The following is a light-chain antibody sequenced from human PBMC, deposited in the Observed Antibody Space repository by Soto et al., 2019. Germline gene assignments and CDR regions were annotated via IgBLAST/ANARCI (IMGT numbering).Light chain of an antibody. Sequence: DIQMTPSPFSLSASVGDRVTITCPASQSISSYLNWYQQKPGKAPKLLIYAASSLQSGVPSRFSGSGSGTDFTLTISSLQPEDFATYYCQQSYSTPWTFGQGTKVDIK. J-gene: IGKJ1*01. CDR2: AAS. CDR3: QQSYSTPWT. V-gene: IGKV1-39*01. CDR1: QSISSY.